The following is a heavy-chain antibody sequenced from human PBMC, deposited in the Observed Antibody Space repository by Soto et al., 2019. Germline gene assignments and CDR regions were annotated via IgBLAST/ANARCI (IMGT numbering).Heavy chain of an antibody. CDR2: IYYSGST. CDR3: ARDGHDYGDYASAFDI. J-gene: IGHJ3*02. CDR1: GGSISSGGYY. V-gene: IGHV4-31*03. D-gene: IGHD4-17*01. Sequence: TLYLTCTVSGGSISSGGYYWSWIRQHPGKGLEWIGYIYYSGSTYYNPSLKSRVTISVDTSKNQFSLKLSSVTAADTAVYYCARDGHDYGDYASAFDIWGQGTMVTGSS.